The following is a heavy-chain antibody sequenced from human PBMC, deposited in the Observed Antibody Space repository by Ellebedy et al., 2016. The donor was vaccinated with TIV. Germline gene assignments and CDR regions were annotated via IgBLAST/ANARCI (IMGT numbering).Heavy chain of an antibody. D-gene: IGHD3-9*01. CDR1: GYTFTAYA. CDR2: INTGTGNP. V-gene: IGHV7-4-1*02. Sequence: AASVKVSCKASGYTFTAYAMTWVRQAPGQGLEWMGWINTGTGNPTYAQDFTGRFVFSLDTSVNPAYLQINSLKAEDTAVYYCARISQFSNDNFWGQGTLVTVSS. J-gene: IGHJ4*02. CDR3: ARISQFSNDNF.